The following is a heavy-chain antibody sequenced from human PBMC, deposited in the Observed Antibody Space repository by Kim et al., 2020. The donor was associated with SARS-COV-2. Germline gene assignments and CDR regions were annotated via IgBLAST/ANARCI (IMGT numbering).Heavy chain of an antibody. CDR2: TYYRSKWLY. J-gene: IGHJ4*02. CDR3: AREYISQLHY. CDR1: GDSVSGKAVA. Sequence: SQTLSLTCAISGDSVSGKAVAWHWVRQSPSRGLEWLGRTYYRSKWLYNYSLSLQSRITINPDTSKNQFSLQVSSVAPEDTAVYYCAREYISQLHYWGQGTLVAVSS. D-gene: IGHD3-3*02. V-gene: IGHV6-1*01.